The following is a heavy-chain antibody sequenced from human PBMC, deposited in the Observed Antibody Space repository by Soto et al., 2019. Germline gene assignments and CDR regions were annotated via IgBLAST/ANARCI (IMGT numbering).Heavy chain of an antibody. CDR1: GGSISSGDYY. CDR2: IYYSGST. V-gene: IGHV4-30-4*01. CDR3: ASTYYYDSSGFVSFNY. J-gene: IGHJ4*02. Sequence: QVQLQESGPGLVKPSQTLSLTCTVSGGSISSGDYYWSWIRQPPGKGLEWIGYIYYSGSTYYNPSLKIRVTISVDTSKNQFSLKLSSVTAADTAVYYCASTYYYDSSGFVSFNYWGQGTLVTVSS. D-gene: IGHD3-22*01.